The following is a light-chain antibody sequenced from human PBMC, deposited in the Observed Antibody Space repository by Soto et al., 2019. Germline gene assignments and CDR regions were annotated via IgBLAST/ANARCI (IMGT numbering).Light chain of an antibody. J-gene: IGKJ1*01. Sequence: EIVMTQSPATLSVSPGERATLSCRASQSVTTNLAWYQQKPGLAPRLLIYDASTRATGIPARFSGTGSGTEFTLTISSLQSEDFAVYYCQQYNTWWKFGNGTKVDI. CDR2: DAS. V-gene: IGKV3-15*01. CDR1: QSVTTN. CDR3: QQYNTWWK.